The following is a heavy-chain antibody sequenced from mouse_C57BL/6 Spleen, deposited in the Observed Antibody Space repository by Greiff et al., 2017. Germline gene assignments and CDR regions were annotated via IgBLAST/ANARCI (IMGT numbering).Heavy chain of an antibody. Sequence: EVQLVESGGGLVQPGGSMKLSCVASGFTFSNYWMNWVRQSPEKGLEWVAQISLNSDNYATHYAESVKGRFTVSRDDSKSSVYLHMNNLRAEDTGIYYCTKGDYSGFAYWGQGTMVTVSA. D-gene: IGHD1-1*01. CDR1: GFTFSNYW. J-gene: IGHJ3*01. CDR2: ISLNSDNYAT. CDR3: TKGDYSGFAY. V-gene: IGHV6-3*01.